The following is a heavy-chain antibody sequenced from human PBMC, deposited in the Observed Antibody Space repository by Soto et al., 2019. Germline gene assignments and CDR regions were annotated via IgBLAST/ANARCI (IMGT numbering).Heavy chain of an antibody. Sequence: PGGSLRLSCAASGFTFSSYGMHWVRQAPGKGLEWVAVISYDGSNKYYADSVKGRFTISRDNSKNTLYLQMNSLRAEDTAVYYCAKDLVDCSQCLYYYYDVIAVSAQGSTVTVSS. J-gene: IGHJ6*02. CDR3: AKDLVDCSQCLYYYYDVIAV. CDR2: ISYDGSNK. CDR1: GFTFSSYG. V-gene: IGHV3-30*18. D-gene: IGHD2-15*01.